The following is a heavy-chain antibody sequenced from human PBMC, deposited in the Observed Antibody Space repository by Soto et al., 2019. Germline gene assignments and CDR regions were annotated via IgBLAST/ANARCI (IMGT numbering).Heavy chain of an antibody. V-gene: IGHV3-21*01. Sequence: EVQLVESGGGLVKPGGSLRLSCAASGFTFSSYSMNWVRQAPGKGLEWVSSISSSSSYIYYADSVKGRFSISRDNAKNSLYLQMNSLRAEDTAMYYCARACCPTHLTYYDVSSGNPRAENWFDHWGQGILVTVSS. CDR3: ARACCPTHLTYYDVSSGNPRAENWFDH. D-gene: IGHD3-3*01. CDR2: ISSSSSYI. CDR1: GFTFSSYS. J-gene: IGHJ5*02.